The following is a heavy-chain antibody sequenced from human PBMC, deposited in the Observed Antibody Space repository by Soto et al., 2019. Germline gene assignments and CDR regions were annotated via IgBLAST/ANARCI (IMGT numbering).Heavy chain of an antibody. CDR3: ARVRYSSGCYDY. CDR1: GDSIIRSF. D-gene: IGHD6-19*01. V-gene: IGHV4-59*01. CDR2: ISDSGVT. Sequence: SETLSLTCSVSGDSIIRSFWGWIRQSPGKGLQYIGYISDSGVTDYDPSLKSRVTISVDTSKNQFSLKLSSVTAADTAVYYCARVRYSSGCYDYWGQGTLVTVSS. J-gene: IGHJ4*02.